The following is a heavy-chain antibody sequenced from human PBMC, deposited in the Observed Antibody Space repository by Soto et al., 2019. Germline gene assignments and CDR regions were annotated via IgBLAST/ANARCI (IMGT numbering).Heavy chain of an antibody. CDR1: GFPFSSYT. CDR3: VRDDPIFGAIPRMDI. J-gene: IGHJ6*02. V-gene: IGHV3-21*02. CDR2: ITTAATRNV. Sequence: EVQLVESGGSLVNPGGSLRLSCSASGFPFSSYTMYWVRQAPGKGLEWVSSITTAATRNVFYADSVKGLFTISRDNANNILFLQMNNVRVEDTAVYYCVRDDPIFGAIPRMDIWGQGTTVTVSS. D-gene: IGHD3-3*01.